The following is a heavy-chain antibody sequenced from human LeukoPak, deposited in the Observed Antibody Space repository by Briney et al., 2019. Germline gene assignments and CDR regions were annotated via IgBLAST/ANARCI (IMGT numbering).Heavy chain of an antibody. D-gene: IGHD1-26*01. Sequence: ASVKVSCKASGGTFSSYAISWVRQAPGQGLEWMGGIIPIFGTANYAQKFQGRVTITTDESTSTAYMELSSLRSGDTAVYYCARDVGGSYWGYGYWGQGTLVTVSS. CDR1: GGTFSSYA. V-gene: IGHV1-69*05. CDR3: ARDVGGSYWGYGY. J-gene: IGHJ4*02. CDR2: IIPIFGTA.